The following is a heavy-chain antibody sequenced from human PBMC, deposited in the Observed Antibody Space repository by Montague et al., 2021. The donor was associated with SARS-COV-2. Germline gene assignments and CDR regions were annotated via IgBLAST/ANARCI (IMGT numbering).Heavy chain of an antibody. D-gene: IGHD5-18*01. CDR3: AKASWIQLWFRTPYFDY. CDR2: ISGSGGST. Sequence: SLRLSLSASGFTFSSYAMSWVRQAPGKGLEWVSAISGSGGSTYYADSVKGRFTISRDNSKNTLYLQMNSLRAEDTAVYYCAKASWIQLWFRTPYFDYWGRGTLVTVSS. CDR1: GFTFSSYA. V-gene: IGHV3-23*01. J-gene: IGHJ4*02.